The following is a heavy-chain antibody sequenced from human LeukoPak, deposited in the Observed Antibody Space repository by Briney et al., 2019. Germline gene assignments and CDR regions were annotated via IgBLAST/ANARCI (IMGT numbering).Heavy chain of an antibody. J-gene: IGHJ5*02. CDR1: GYTFAIYG. CDR3: ARDYCTRGGDCYKEDLFDP. Sequence: GASVKVSCKASGYTFAIYGISWVRQAPGQGLEWMAWISPYDGDTNYAQNFEGRATMTTETSTSTAYMELRSLRSDDTAIYYCARDYCTRGGDCYKEDLFDPWGQGTLVTVSS. D-gene: IGHD2-21*02. CDR2: ISPYDGDT. V-gene: IGHV1-18*01.